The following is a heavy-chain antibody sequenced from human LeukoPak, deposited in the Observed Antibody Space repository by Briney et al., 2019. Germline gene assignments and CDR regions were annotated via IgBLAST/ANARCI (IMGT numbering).Heavy chain of an antibody. CDR1: GSSVSSDTYY. Sequence: PSETLSLTCTVSGSSVSSDTYYWGWIRQPPGKGLEWIVSIYYSGSTYYNPSLKSRVTISVDTSKNQFSLKLSSVTAADTAVYYCASGRQQLAFDLWGRGTLVTVSS. CDR3: ASGRQQLAFDL. CDR2: IYYSGST. D-gene: IGHD6-13*01. V-gene: IGHV4-39*07. J-gene: IGHJ2*01.